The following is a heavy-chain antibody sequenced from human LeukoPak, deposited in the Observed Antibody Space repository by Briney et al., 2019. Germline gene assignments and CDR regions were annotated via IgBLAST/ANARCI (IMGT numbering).Heavy chain of an antibody. V-gene: IGHV1-2*02. J-gene: IGHJ4*02. Sequence: ASVKVSCKASGYTFTGYYMHWVRQAPGQGLEWMGWINPNSGGTNYAQKFQGRVTMTRDTSISTAYMELSRLTSDDTAVYYCARTSHYVDIAATIPYGIYYFDYWGQGTLVTVSS. CDR3: ARTSHYVDIAATIPYGIYYFDY. CDR1: GYTFTGYY. CDR2: INPNSGGT. D-gene: IGHD5-12*01.